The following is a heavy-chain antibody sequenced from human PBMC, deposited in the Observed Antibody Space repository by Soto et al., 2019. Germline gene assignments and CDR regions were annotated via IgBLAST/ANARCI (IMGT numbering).Heavy chain of an antibody. CDR2: INAGNGNT. J-gene: IGHJ6*02. CDR1: ASTITRYA. V-gene: IGHV1-3*01. CDR3: ASFILLLLRPPRSTLFDV. D-gene: IGHD3-9*01. Sequence: KGCASTITRYAMHCVSQAPGERLEWMGWINAGNGNTKYSQKFQGRVTITRDTSASTAYMELSSLRSEDTAVYYCASFILLLLRPPRSTLFDVSG.